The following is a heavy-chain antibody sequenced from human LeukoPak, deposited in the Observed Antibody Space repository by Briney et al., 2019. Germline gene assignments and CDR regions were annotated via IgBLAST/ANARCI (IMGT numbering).Heavy chain of an antibody. CDR3: VSFESVLMVYASAAEYFQH. V-gene: IGHV2-5*04. CDR1: GFSLSTSGVG. CDR2: IYWNDDK. D-gene: IGHD2-8*01. J-gene: IGHJ1*01. Sequence: SGPTLVNPTQTLTLTCTFSGFSLSTSGVGVGWIRQPPGKALEWLALIYWNDDKRYSPSLKSRLTITKDTSKNQVVLTMTNMDPVDTATYYCVSFESVLMVYASAAEYFQHWGQDTLVTVSS.